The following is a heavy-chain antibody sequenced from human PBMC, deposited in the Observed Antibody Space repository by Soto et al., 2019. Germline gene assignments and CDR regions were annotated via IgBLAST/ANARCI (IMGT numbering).Heavy chain of an antibody. CDR2: IRQDGSEK. Sequence: GGSLRLSCVASGFTFSSYWMHWVRQVPGKGLEWVANIRQDGSEKYYVDSVKGRFTVSRDSAKNSLYLQMNSLRAEDTAVYYCARRSSRAFDYWGQGALVTVSS. J-gene: IGHJ4*02. V-gene: IGHV3-7*01. CDR1: GFTFSSYW. D-gene: IGHD6-13*01. CDR3: ARRSSRAFDY.